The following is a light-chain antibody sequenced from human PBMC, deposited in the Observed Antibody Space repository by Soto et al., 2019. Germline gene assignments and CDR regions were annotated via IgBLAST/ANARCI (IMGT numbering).Light chain of an antibody. Sequence: EIVLTQSPGTLSLSPGERATLSCRASESVSSSHLAWYQQKPGQAPRLLIYGALNRATGIPDRFSGSGSGTDFTLTISRLEPKDFAMYYCQQYGSSPPITFGLGTRLEMK. J-gene: IGKJ5*01. V-gene: IGKV3-20*01. CDR3: QQYGSSPPIT. CDR2: GAL. CDR1: ESVSSSH.